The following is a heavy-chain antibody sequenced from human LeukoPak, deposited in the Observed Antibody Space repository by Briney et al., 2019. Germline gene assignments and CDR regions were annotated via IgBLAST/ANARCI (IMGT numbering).Heavy chain of an antibody. CDR3: ARGADKLGGYYYMDV. Sequence: ASVKVSCKASGYTFTGYYMHWVRQAPGQGLEWMGWINPNSGGTNYAQKFQGRVTMTRDTSISTAYMELSRLRSDDTAVYYCARGADKLGGYYYMDVWGKGTTVTVSS. J-gene: IGHJ6*03. V-gene: IGHV1-2*02. D-gene: IGHD7-27*01. CDR1: GYTFTGYY. CDR2: INPNSGGT.